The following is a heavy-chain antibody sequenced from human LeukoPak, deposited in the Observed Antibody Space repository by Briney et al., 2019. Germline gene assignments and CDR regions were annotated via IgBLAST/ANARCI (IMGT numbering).Heavy chain of an antibody. D-gene: IGHD6-19*01. Sequence: SVRVSCKASGGTFSSYAISWVRQAPGQGLEWMGGIIPIFGTANYAQKFQGRVTITADESTSTAYMELSSLRSEDTAVYYCARAGHSSGWYEGVDYWGQGTLVTVSS. CDR1: GGTFSSYA. CDR3: ARAGHSSGWYEGVDY. CDR2: IIPIFGTA. V-gene: IGHV1-69*13. J-gene: IGHJ4*02.